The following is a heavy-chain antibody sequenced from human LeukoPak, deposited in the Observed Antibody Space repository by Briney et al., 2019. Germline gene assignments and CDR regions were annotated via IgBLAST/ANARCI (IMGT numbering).Heavy chain of an antibody. CDR3: ARIFDYGDFQAR. J-gene: IGHJ4*02. V-gene: IGHV1-2*06. CDR1: GYTFTKYY. Sequence: GASVKVSCKASGYTFTKYYMHWVRQAPGQGLEWMGRINPNTGDTNFAQKFQGRVTLTSDTSFTTAYMDLSRLTFDDTAVYYCARIFDYGDFQARWGPGTLVTVSS. D-gene: IGHD4-17*01. CDR2: INPNTGDT.